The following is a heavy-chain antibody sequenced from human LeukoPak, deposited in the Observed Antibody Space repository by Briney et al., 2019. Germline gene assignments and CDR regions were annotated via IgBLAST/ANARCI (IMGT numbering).Heavy chain of an antibody. CDR2: ISGSGGST. J-gene: IGHJ4*02. V-gene: IGHV3-23*01. D-gene: IGHD6-19*01. CDR1: VFTFSSYA. CDR3: AKGPAHIAVAGTDY. Sequence: PGGSLGLFCAASVFTFSSYAMSWVRQAPGKGLEWVSAISGSGGSTYYADSVKGRFTISRDNSKNTLYLQMNSLRAEDTAVYYCAKGPAHIAVAGTDYWGQGTLVTVSS.